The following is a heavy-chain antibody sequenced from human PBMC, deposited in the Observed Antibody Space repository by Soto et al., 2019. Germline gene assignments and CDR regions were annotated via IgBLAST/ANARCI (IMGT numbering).Heavy chain of an antibody. Sequence: QVQLQESGPGLVKPSQTLSLTCTVSGGSISSGGYYWSWIRQHPGKGLEWIGYIYYSRSTNYNPCLKNRVTRSVDRPKNQLPLKLRSVTDDDTAVYYCASENSGDCDHLCYYYYGMDVWGQGNTVAVSS. CDR2: IYYSRST. V-gene: IGHV4-31*03. D-gene: IGHD4-17*01. CDR3: ASENSGDCDHLCYYYYGMDV. CDR1: GGSISSGGYY. J-gene: IGHJ6*01.